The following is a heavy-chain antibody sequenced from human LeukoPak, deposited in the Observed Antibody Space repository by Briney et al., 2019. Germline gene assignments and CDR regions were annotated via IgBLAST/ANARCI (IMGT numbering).Heavy chain of an antibody. J-gene: IGHJ4*02. Sequence: GGSLRLSCAASGFTFSSYSMNWVRQAPGKGLEWVSYISSSSSTIYYADSVKGRFTISRDNSKNTLYLQMNSLRAEDTAVYYCAKGRRVRVYTAMVPALFDYWGQGTLVTVSS. V-gene: IGHV3-48*01. CDR3: AKGRRVRVYTAMVPALFDY. CDR1: GFTFSSYS. D-gene: IGHD5-18*01. CDR2: ISSSSSTI.